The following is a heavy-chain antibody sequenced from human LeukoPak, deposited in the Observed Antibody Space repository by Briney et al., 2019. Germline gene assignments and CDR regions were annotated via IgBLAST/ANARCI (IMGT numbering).Heavy chain of an antibody. CDR1: GFTFSSYS. J-gene: IGHJ4*02. CDR2: ISSSSSYI. D-gene: IGHD3-9*01. CDR3: ARDFSAGYFYFDY. Sequence: GGSLRLSCAASGFTFSSYSMNWVRQAPGKGLEWVSSISSSSSYINYADSVKGRFTISRDNAKNSLYLQMNSLRAEDTAVYYCARDFSAGYFYFDYWGQGTLVTVSS. V-gene: IGHV3-21*01.